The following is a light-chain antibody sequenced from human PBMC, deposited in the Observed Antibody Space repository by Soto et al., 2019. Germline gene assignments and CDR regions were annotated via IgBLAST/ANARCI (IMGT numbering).Light chain of an antibody. CDR1: QSVSSN. Sequence: EIVMTQSPATLSVSPGERATLSCRASQSVSSNLAWYQQKPGQAPRLLIYGASTRATGIPARFSGSGSGPEFSTPISSLQSEDFAVYYCQQYNNWSPWTFGQGTKVEIK. V-gene: IGKV3-15*01. CDR2: GAS. CDR3: QQYNNWSPWT. J-gene: IGKJ1*01.